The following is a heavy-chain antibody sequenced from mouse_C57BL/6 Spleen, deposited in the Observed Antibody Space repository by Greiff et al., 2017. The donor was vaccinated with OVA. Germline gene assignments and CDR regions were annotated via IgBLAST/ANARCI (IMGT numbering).Heavy chain of an antibody. J-gene: IGHJ1*03. D-gene: IGHD2-4*01. Sequence: VKVVESGPGLVAPSQSLSITCTVSGFSLTSYAISWVRQPPGKGLEWLGVIWTGGGTNYNSALKSRLSISKDNSKSQVFLKMNSLQTDDTARYYCARNSGDYDGDWYFDVWGTGTTVTVSS. CDR2: IWTGGGT. V-gene: IGHV2-9-1*01. CDR3: ARNSGDYDGDWYFDV. CDR1: GFSLTSYA.